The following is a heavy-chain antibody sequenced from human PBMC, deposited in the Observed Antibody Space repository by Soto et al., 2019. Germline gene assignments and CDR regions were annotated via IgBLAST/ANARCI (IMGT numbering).Heavy chain of an antibody. J-gene: IGHJ5*02. Sequence: QLQLQESGPGLVKPSETMSLTCTVSGGSIRSRSYYWGWLRQPPGRGLEWTGSIYYSGSTYYSPSLKSGVTMSVDTSKSHFSLKLSSVTAADTAVYYCARPYGSWSYELHWFDPWGQGTLVTVSS. CDR2: IYYSGST. CDR1: GGSIRSRSYY. V-gene: IGHV4-39*02. CDR3: ARPYGSWSYELHWFDP. D-gene: IGHD3-10*01.